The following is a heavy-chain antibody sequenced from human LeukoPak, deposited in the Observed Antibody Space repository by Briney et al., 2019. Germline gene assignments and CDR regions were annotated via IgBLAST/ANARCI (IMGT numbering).Heavy chain of an antibody. V-gene: IGHV4-59*01. CDR1: GGSISSYY. D-gene: IGHD3-10*01. J-gene: IGHJ3*02. CDR3: ARTMVRGVRGAFDI. CDR2: IYYSGST. Sequence: PSETLSLTCTVSGGSISSYYWSWIRQPPGKGLEWIGYIYYSGSTNYNPSLKSRVTISVDTSKNQFSLKPSSVTAADTAVYYCARTMVRGVRGAFDIWGQGTMVTVSS.